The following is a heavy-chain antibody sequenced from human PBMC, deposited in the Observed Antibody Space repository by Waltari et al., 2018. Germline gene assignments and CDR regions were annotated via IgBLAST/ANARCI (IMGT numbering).Heavy chain of an antibody. Sequence: WIRQPAGKGLEWIGRIYTSGSTNYNPSLKSRVTISVDKSKNQFSLKLSSVTAADTAVYYCARDGQTTHYDSSGYYLVGGMDVWGQGTTVTVSS. J-gene: IGHJ6*02. D-gene: IGHD3-22*01. V-gene: IGHV4-4*07. CDR3: ARDGQTTHYDSSGYYLVGGMDV. CDR2: IYTSGST.